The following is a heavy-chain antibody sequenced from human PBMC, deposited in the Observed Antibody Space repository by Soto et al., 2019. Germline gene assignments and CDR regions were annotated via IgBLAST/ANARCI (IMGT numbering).Heavy chain of an antibody. CDR2: ISWNSGSI. CDR3: AKSRAHYDFWSGYLPSYYYYYMDV. D-gene: IGHD3-3*01. J-gene: IGHJ6*03. Sequence: GGSLRLSCAASGFTFDDYAMHWVRQAPGKGLEWVSGISWNSGSIGYADSVKGRFTISRDNAKNSLYLQMNRLRAEDTALYYCAKSRAHYDFWSGYLPSYYYYYMDVWGKGTTVTVSS. CDR1: GFTFDDYA. V-gene: IGHV3-9*01.